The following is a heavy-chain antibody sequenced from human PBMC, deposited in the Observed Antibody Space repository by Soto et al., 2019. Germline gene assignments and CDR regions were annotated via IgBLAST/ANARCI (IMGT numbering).Heavy chain of an antibody. Sequence: QVQLVQSGAEVKKPAASVKFSCKASGYTFTSYGSSWVRQAPGQGLEWMGWISAYNGNTNYAQKLQGRVTMTTDTFTSTAYMELMSLRSDDTEVYYCARDRDSSSWDEFGALNYYYYGMDVWGQGTPVTVSS. D-gene: IGHD6-13*01. CDR2: ISAYNGNT. V-gene: IGHV1-18*04. CDR1: GYTFTSYG. J-gene: IGHJ6*02. CDR3: ARDRDSSSWDEFGALNYYYYGMDV.